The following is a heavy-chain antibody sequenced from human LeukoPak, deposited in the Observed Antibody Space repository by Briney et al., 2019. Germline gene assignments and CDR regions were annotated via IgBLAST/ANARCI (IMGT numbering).Heavy chain of an antibody. J-gene: IGHJ6*03. Sequence: GRSLRLSCAASGFTFSSYAMHWVRQAPGKGLEWVAVISYDGSNKYYADSVKGRFTISRDNSKNTLYPQMNSLRAEDTAVYYCARDRSSRPYYYYYMDVWGKGTTVTVSS. V-gene: IGHV3-30*01. CDR2: ISYDGSNK. CDR1: GFTFSSYA. D-gene: IGHD6-6*01. CDR3: ARDRSSRPYYYYYMDV.